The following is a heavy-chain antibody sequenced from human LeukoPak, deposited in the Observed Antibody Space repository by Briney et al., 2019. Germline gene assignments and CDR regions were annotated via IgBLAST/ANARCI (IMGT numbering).Heavy chain of an antibody. Sequence: PSETLSLTCAVYVGYFSGYSWSWIRQPPGKGGEWIGEINHSESTNYKPSLKSRVDLSQDPSKNQFSLKLSSVLAADTAVHYCARSPNMGRARNYFDYWGQGTLVTVSS. CDR3: ARSPNMGRARNYFDY. D-gene: IGHD2-8*01. CDR2: INHSEST. CDR1: VGYFSGYS. J-gene: IGHJ4*02. V-gene: IGHV4-34*01.